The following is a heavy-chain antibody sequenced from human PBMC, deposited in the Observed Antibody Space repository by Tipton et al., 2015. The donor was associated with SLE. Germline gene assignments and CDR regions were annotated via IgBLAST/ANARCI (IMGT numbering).Heavy chain of an antibody. CDR3: ARLYASGSYYTDY. V-gene: IGHV4-61*09. CDR2: IYTSGST. Sequence: TLSLTCTVSGDSISSGSFYWSWIRQPAGKGLGWVGNIYTSGSTNYNPSLKRLVTISLDTSTNKFSLKLSSVTAADTAVYFCARLYASGSYYTDYWGQGTLVTVSS. J-gene: IGHJ4*02. CDR1: GDSISSGSFY. D-gene: IGHD3-10*01.